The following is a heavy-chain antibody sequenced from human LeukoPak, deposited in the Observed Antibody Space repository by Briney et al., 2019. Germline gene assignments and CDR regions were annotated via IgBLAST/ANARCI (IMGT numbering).Heavy chain of an antibody. CDR2: IGYSGST. CDR1: GGSISSDDFR. J-gene: IGHJ4*02. Sequence: SETLSLTCTVSGGSISSDDFRWSWVRQHPGKGLEWIGYIGYSGSTYYNPSLKSRVSVSFDTSKSQFSLKLTSVTAADTAVHFCARGPSYCDFWGQGTLVTVSS. CDR3: ARGPSYCDF. V-gene: IGHV4-31*03.